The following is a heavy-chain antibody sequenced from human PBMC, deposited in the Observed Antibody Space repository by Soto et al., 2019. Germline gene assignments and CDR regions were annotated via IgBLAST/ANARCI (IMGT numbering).Heavy chain of an antibody. J-gene: IGHJ4*02. V-gene: IGHV1-18*01. CDR3: ARGCIAVTTHLCY. Sequence: ASVKVSCKASGYTFNTYGITWVRQAPGQGLEWMGWINPYNGNTKFAQKLQDRVTMTTATSTSTAYMGLASLRSDDTAVYYCARGCIAVTTHLCYWGQGTLVTVSS. D-gene: IGHD4-17*01. CDR1: GYTFNTYG. CDR2: INPYNGNT.